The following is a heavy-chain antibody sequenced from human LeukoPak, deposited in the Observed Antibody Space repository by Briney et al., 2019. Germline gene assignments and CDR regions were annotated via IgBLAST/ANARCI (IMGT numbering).Heavy chain of an antibody. Sequence: SQTLSLTCAISGDRVSINSAAWNWIRQSPSRGLEWLGRTYYRSKWYNDYAVSVKSRITINPDTPKNQFSLQLNAVTPEVRAVYYCAREDYYDSSGYYSYWGQGTLVTVSS. CDR2: TYYRSKWYN. V-gene: IGHV6-1*01. J-gene: IGHJ4*02. CDR1: GDRVSINSAA. D-gene: IGHD3-22*01. CDR3: AREDYYDSSGYYSY.